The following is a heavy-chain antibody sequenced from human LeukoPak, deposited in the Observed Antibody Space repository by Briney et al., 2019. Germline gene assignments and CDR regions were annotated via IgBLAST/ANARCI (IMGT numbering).Heavy chain of an antibody. V-gene: IGHV1-69*06. J-gene: IGHJ3*02. CDR1: GGTFSSYA. D-gene: IGHD5-18*01. Sequence: ASVKVSCKASGGTFSSYAISWVRQAPGQGLEWMGGIIPIFGTANYAQKFQGRVTITADKSTSTAYMELSSLRSEDTAVYYCARARSSYGYGDAFDIWGQGTMVTVSS. CDR3: ARARSSYGYGDAFDI. CDR2: IIPIFGTA.